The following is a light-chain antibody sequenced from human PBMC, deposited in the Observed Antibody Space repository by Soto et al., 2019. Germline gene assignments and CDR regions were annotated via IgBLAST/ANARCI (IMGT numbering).Light chain of an antibody. CDR2: GAS. CDR1: QSVSSSY. CDR3: QQDGSSPLYT. V-gene: IGKV3-20*01. J-gene: IGKJ2*01. Sequence: EIVLTQSPGTLSLSPGERATLSCRASQSVSSSYLDWYQQKPGQAPRLLIYGASSRATGIPDRFSGSGSGTDFTLTISRLETEDVAVYYCQQDGSSPLYTFGQVTKLEIK.